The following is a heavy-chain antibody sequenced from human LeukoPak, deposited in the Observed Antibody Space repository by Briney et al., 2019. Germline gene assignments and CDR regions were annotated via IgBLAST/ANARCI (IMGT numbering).Heavy chain of an antibody. CDR2: INPSGGST. CDR3: ARGTGLGRMQLGEFDY. V-gene: IGHV1-46*01. J-gene: IGHJ4*02. Sequence: ASVKVSCKASGYTFTSYYMHRVRQAPGQGLEWMGIINPSGGSTSYAQKFQGRVTMTRDTSTSTVYMELSSLRSEDTAVYYCARGTGLGRMQLGEFDYWGQGTLVTVSS. D-gene: IGHD3-16*01. CDR1: GYTFTSYY.